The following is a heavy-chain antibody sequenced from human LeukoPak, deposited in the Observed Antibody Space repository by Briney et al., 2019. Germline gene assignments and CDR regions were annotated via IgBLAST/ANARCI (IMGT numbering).Heavy chain of an antibody. CDR3: ARGGLSIMGY. Sequence: PGGSLRLSCATSGFTFSSYSMNWVRRAPGKGLEWVSYISSSGSTKYYADSVKGRFTISRDNARNSLYLQMNSLRAEDTAVYFCARGGLSIMGYWGQGTLVTVSS. CDR1: GFTFSSYS. J-gene: IGHJ4*02. D-gene: IGHD2/OR15-2a*01. V-gene: IGHV3-48*01. CDR2: ISSSGSTK.